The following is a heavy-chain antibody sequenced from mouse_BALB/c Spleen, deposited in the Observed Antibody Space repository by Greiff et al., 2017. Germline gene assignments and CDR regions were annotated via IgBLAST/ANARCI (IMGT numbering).Heavy chain of an antibody. CDR2: INPDSSTI. CDR3: ARLKGIYYSNWYWYFDV. Sequence: EVHLVESGGGLVQPGGSLKFSCAASGFDFSRYWMSWVRQAPGKGLEWIGEINPDSSTINYTPSLKDKFIISRDNAKNTLYLQMSKVRSEDTALYYCARLKGIYYSNWYWYFDVWGAGTTVTVSS. CDR1: GFDFSRYW. J-gene: IGHJ1*01. D-gene: IGHD2-5*01. V-gene: IGHV4-1*02.